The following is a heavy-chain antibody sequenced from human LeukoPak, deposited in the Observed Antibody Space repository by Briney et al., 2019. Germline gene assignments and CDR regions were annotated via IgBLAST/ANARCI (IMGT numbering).Heavy chain of an antibody. D-gene: IGHD5-12*01. CDR3: ARTTEGYAGGPGYSYYYYMDV. CDR1: GGSISGYY. V-gene: IGHV4-59*01. CDR2: IYYSGSA. J-gene: IGHJ6*03. Sequence: SETLSLTCTVSGGSISGYYWSWIRQPPGKGLEWIGYIYYSGSASYNPSLKSRVTISVDTSKNQFSLKLRSVTAADTAVYYCARTTEGYAGGPGYSYYYYMDVWGKGTTVTISS.